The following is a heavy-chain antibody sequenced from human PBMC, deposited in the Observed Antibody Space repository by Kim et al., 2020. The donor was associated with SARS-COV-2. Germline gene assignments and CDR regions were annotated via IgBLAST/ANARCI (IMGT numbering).Heavy chain of an antibody. D-gene: IGHD3-3*01. CDR3: ATVTRYYDFSTGYRQDTFDI. CDR2: INYSGST. Sequence: SETLSLTCTVSGGSSAYYWTWIRQSPGKGLEWIGSINYSGSTNYNPSLKSRLTISLDTSKNHFSLRLSSVTAADTAVYYCATVTRYYDFSTGYRQDTFDIWGQGTMVTVSS. J-gene: IGHJ3*02. V-gene: IGHV4-59*01. CDR1: GGSSAYY.